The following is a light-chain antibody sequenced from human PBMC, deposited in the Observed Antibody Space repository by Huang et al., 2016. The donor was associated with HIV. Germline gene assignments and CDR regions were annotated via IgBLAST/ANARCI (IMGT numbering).Light chain of an antibody. CDR2: KAS. V-gene: IGKV1-5*03. CDR3: QQYKTYPWS. J-gene: IGKJ1*01. Sequence: DIQMTQSPSILSASVGDRVTITCRASQTVHGWLAWYQQRPGKAPKHLIYKASKLGSGVSSDCSGSGSGADYTLTISSLQTDDFATYYCQQYKTYPWSFGPGTTVDI. CDR1: QTVHGW.